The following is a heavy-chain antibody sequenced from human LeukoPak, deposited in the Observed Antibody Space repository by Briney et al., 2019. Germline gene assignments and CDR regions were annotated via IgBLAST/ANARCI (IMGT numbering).Heavy chain of an antibody. CDR1: GFTFSSYA. CDR2: ISGSGGST. D-gene: IGHD5-18*01. V-gene: IGHV3-23*01. J-gene: IGHJ4*02. Sequence: GGSLRLSCAASGFTFSSYAMSWVRQAPGKGLEWVSAISGSGGSTYYADSVKGRFTISRDNSKNTLYLQMNSLRAEDTAVYYCAKGQRGLRRSWLGYWGQGTLVTVSS. CDR3: AKGQRGLRRSWLGY.